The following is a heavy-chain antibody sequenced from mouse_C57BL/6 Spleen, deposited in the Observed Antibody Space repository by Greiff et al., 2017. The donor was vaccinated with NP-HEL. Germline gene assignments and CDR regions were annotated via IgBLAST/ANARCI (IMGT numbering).Heavy chain of an antibody. J-gene: IGHJ2*01. CDR2: INPNNGGT. V-gene: IGHV1-26*01. Sequence: EVQLQQSGPELVKPGASVKISCKASGYTFTDYYMNWVKQSHGKSLEWIGDINPNNGGTSYNQKFKGKAKLTVDKSSSTAYMELRSLTSEDSAVYYCARGPYFDYWGQGTTLTVSS. CDR3: ARGPYFDY. CDR1: GYTFTDYY.